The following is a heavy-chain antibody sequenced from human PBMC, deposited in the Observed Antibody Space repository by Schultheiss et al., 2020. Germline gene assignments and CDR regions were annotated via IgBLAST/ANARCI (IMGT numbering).Heavy chain of an antibody. D-gene: IGHD5-24*01. V-gene: IGHV3-21*01. Sequence: GESLKISCAASGFTFSSYSMNWVRQAPGKGLEWVSSISSSSSYIYYADSMKGRFTISRDNAKNSLYLQMNSLRAEDTAVYYCASIAHSRGGYTPRGSDYWGQGTLVTVSS. CDR2: ISSSSSYI. J-gene: IGHJ4*02. CDR1: GFTFSSYS. CDR3: ASIAHSRGGYTPRGSDY.